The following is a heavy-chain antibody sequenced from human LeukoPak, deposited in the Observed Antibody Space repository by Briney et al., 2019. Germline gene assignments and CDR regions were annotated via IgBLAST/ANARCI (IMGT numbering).Heavy chain of an antibody. J-gene: IGHJ6*02. V-gene: IGHV1-2*04. CDR2: INPNSGGT. Sequence: VASVKVSCKASGYTFTGYYMHWVRQAPGQGLEWTGWINPNSGGTNYAQKFQGWVTMTRDTSISTAYMELSRLRSDDTAVYYCARGPNYYYGMDVWGQGTTVTVSS. CDR1: GYTFTGYY. CDR3: ARGPNYYYGMDV.